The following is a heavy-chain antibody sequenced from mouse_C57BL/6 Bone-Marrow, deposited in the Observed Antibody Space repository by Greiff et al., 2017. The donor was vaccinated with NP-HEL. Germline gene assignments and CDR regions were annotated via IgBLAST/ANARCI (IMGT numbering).Heavy chain of an antibody. J-gene: IGHJ4*01. V-gene: IGHV2-9-1*01. CDR3: ARTGTTVVAYYAMDY. CDR2: IWTGGGT. CDR1: GFSLTSYA. D-gene: IGHD1-1*01. Sequence: VKLMESGPGLVAPSQSLSITCTVSGFSLTSYAISWVRQPPGKGLEWLGVIWTGGGTNYNSALKSRLSISKDNSKSQVFLKMNSLQTDDTARYYCARTGTTVVAYYAMDYWGQGTSVTVSS.